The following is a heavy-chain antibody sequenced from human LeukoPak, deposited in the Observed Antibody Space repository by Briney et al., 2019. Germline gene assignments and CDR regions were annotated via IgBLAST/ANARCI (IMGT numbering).Heavy chain of an antibody. CDR1: GGSISTYY. CDR2: ISNSGIT. CDR3: ARSGGYSSSWSL. J-gene: IGHJ4*02. Sequence: SETLSLTCTVSGGSISTYYWNWIRQPPGKGLEWIGYISNSGITTYNPSLKSRITISVDSSKSQFSLKLNSVTAADTAVYYCARSGGYSSSWSLWGQGTLVTVSS. V-gene: IGHV4-59*01. D-gene: IGHD6-13*01.